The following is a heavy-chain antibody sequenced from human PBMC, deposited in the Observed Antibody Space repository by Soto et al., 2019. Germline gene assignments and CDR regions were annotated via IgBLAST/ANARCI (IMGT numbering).Heavy chain of an antibody. Sequence: ASVKVSCKASGYTFTSYYMHWVRQAPGQGLEWMGIINPSGGSTSYAQKFQGRVTMTRDTSTSTVYMELSSLRSEDTAVYYCARSMEIVATIRSGFEYRGQGTLVTVPS. CDR2: INPSGGST. CDR1: GYTFTSYY. CDR3: ARSMEIVATIRSGFEY. V-gene: IGHV1-46*03. J-gene: IGHJ4*02. D-gene: IGHD5-12*01.